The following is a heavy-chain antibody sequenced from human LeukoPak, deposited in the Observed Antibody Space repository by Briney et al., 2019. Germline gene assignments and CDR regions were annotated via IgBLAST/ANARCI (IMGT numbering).Heavy chain of an antibody. D-gene: IGHD3-10*01. J-gene: IGHJ4*01. CDR1: GFTFSDYY. CDR3: AKFSPITANHYFDF. Sequence: GGPLRLSCGASGFTFSDYYMSCSRQAPGKGLEWVSYISPSSSYTDYADSVKGRFTISSDNAKNSLYLQMNSLRAEDTAVYSCAKFSPITANHYFDFWGQGTLVTVSS. V-gene: IGHV3-11*03. CDR2: ISPSSSYT.